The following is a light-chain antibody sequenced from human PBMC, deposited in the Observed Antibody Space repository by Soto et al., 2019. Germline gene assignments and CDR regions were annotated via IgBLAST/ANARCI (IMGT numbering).Light chain of an antibody. V-gene: IGLV1-44*01. J-gene: IGLJ1*01. Sequence: SVLTQPPSASVTPGQRATISCCGSNSNIGSDIVNCYQLLPGAAPEVLINTTNQRPSGVPERFSGSKSGTSASLAISGLQSEDEANSSCATWDGGLSGPFVFGTGPKATVL. CDR3: ATWDGGLSGPFV. CDR1: NSNIGSDI. CDR2: TTN.